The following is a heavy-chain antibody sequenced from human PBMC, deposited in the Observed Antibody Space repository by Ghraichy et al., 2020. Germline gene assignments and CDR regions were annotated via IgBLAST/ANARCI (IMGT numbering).Heavy chain of an antibody. CDR2: ISYDGSNK. J-gene: IGHJ4*02. Sequence: GGSLRLSCAASGFTFSSYGMHWVRQAPGKGLEWVAVISYDGSNKYYADSVKGRFTISRDYSKNTLYLQMNSLRAEDTAVYYCAKDIGYSSSWYYFDYWGQGTLVTVSS. CDR3: AKDIGYSSSWYYFDY. V-gene: IGHV3-30*18. CDR1: GFTFSSYG. D-gene: IGHD6-13*01.